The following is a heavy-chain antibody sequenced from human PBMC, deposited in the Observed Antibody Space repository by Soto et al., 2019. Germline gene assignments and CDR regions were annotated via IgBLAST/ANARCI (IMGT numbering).Heavy chain of an antibody. CDR1: GGTFSSYA. CDR2: IIPIFGTA. J-gene: IGHJ4*02. CDR3: ARAYYDILTGYLDY. D-gene: IGHD3-9*01. V-gene: IGHV1-69*13. Sequence: SVKVSCKASGGTFSSYAISWVRQAPGQGLEWMGGIIPIFGTANYAQKFQGRVTITADESTSTAYMELSSLRSEDTAVYYCARAYYDILTGYLDYWGQGPLVTVSS.